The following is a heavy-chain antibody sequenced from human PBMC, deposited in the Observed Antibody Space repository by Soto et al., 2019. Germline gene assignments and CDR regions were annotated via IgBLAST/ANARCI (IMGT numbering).Heavy chain of an antibody. CDR2: ISAYNGNT. CDR3: ARIVGTAFDY. CDR1: GHIFTGSR. D-gene: IGHD2-8*02. J-gene: IGHJ4*02. Sequence: GSSVKGDWKGVGHIFTGSRRRWVRQAPGQGLEWMGWISAYNGNTNYARKLQGRVTMTTDTSTSTAYMELRSLRSDDTAVYYCARIVGTAFDYWGQGTLVTVSS. V-gene: IGHV1-18*01.